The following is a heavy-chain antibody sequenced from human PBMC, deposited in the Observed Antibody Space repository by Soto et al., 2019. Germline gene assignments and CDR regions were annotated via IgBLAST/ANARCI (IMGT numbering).Heavy chain of an antibody. Sequence: QLQLQESGPGLVKPSETLSRTCTVSGGSISSSSYYWGWIHQPPGKGLEWIGSIYYSGSTYYNPSLKSRVTISVDTSKNQFSLKLRSVTAADTAVYYCARTALTTADYWGQGTLVTVSS. V-gene: IGHV4-39*01. CDR3: ARTALTTADY. J-gene: IGHJ4*02. D-gene: IGHD4-17*01. CDR2: IYYSGST. CDR1: GGSISSSSYY.